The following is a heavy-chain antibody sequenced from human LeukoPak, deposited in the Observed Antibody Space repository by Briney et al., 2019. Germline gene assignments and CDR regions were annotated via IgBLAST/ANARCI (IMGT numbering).Heavy chain of an antibody. V-gene: IGHV4-61*02. J-gene: IGHJ5*02. CDR2: IYTSGST. D-gene: IGHD5-18*01. CDR3: ARDGTAMVTALGFDP. CDR1: GGSISSGSYY. Sequence: SETLSLTCTVSGGSISSGSYYWSWIRQPAGKGLEWIGRIYTSGSTNYNPSLKSRVTISVDTSKNQFSLRLSSVTAADTAVYYCARDGTAMVTALGFDPWGQGTLVTVSS.